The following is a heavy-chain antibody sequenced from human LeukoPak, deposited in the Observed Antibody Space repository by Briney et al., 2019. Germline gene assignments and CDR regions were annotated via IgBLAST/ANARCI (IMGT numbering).Heavy chain of an antibody. CDR1: GFTFDDYT. J-gene: IGHJ3*02. V-gene: IGHV3-21*01. D-gene: IGHD6-19*01. Sequence: GGSLRLSCAASGFTFDDYTMNWVRQAPGKGLEWVSSISSSSSTYIYYADSVKGRFTISRDNAKNSLYLQMNSLRAEDTAVYYCARDHRDSSGWYNRAFDIWGQGTMVTVSS. CDR3: ARDHRDSSGWYNRAFDI. CDR2: ISSSSSTYI.